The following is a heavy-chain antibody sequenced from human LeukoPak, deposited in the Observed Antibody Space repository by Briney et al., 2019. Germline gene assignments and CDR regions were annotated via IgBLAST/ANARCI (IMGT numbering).Heavy chain of an antibody. J-gene: IGHJ5*02. Sequence: ASVKVSCKASGYTFTSYDINWVRQATGQGLEWMGWMNPNSGNTGYAQKFQGRVTMTRNTSISPAYMELSRLRSDDTAVYYCARSFTSHSSSWYVGDSWFDPWGQGTLVTVSS. D-gene: IGHD6-13*01. CDR3: ARSFTSHSSSWYVGDSWFDP. CDR1: GYTFTSYD. V-gene: IGHV1-8*01. CDR2: MNPNSGNT.